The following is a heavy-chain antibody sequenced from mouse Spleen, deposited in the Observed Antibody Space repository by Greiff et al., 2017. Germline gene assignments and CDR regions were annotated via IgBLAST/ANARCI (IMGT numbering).Heavy chain of an antibody. V-gene: IGHV14-3*01. Sequence: VHVKQSVAELVRPGASVKLSCTASGFNIKNTYMHWVKQRPEQGLEWIGRIDPANGNTKYAPKFQGKATITADTSSNTAYLQLSSLTSEDTAIYYCATYGSSWENFDYWGQGTTLTVSS. CDR3: ATYGSSWENFDY. D-gene: IGHD1-1*01. CDR2: IDPANGNT. CDR1: GFNIKNTY. J-gene: IGHJ2*01.